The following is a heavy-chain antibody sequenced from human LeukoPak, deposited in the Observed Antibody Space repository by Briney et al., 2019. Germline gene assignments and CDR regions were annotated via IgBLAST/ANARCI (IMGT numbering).Heavy chain of an antibody. V-gene: IGHV3-66*02. D-gene: IGHD2/OR15-2a*01. Sequence: GGSLKLSCAASGFTVSSNYMSWVRQAPGKGLEWVSVIYSGGSTYYADSVKGRFTISRDNSKNTLSLQMNSLGAEDTAVYYCANLAFYFLAFDIWGQGTMVTVSS. J-gene: IGHJ3*02. CDR1: GFTVSSNY. CDR3: ANLAFYFLAFDI. CDR2: IYSGGST.